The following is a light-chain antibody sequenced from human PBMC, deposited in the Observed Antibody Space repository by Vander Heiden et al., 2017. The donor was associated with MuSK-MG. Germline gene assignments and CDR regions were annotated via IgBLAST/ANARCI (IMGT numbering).Light chain of an antibody. CDR1: QSISSW. CDR2: KAS. J-gene: IGKJ1*01. Sequence: DIQMTQSPSTLSASVGDRVTITCRASQSISSWLAWYQQKPGKAPKLLIYKASSLESGVPSRFSGSGSGTEFTLTISSLQPDDIATYYCQQYNSYLRTFGQGTKVXIK. CDR3: QQYNSYLRT. V-gene: IGKV1-5*03.